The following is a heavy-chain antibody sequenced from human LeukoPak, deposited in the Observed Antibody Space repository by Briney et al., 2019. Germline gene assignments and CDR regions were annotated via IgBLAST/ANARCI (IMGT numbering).Heavy chain of an antibody. CDR2: INPSGGST. V-gene: IGHV1-46*01. D-gene: IGHD3-10*01. Sequence: GASVNVSCKSSVYTFTSYYMHWVRQARGQALEWMGIINPSGGSTSYAQKFQGRVTMTRDMSTSTVYMELSSLRSEDTAVYYCARDKGFGGPLGAFYIWGQRIMVTVSS. CDR1: VYTFTSYY. J-gene: IGHJ3*02. CDR3: ARDKGFGGPLGAFYI.